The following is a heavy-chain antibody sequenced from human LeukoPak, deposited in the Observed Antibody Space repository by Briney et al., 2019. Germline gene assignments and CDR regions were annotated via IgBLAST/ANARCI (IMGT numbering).Heavy chain of an antibody. CDR2: ISYDGSNK. V-gene: IGHV3-30*04. Sequence: GGSLRLSCAASGFTFSTYAIHWVRQAPGMGLEWVAVISYDGSNKYYADSVKGRFTISRDNSKNTLYLQMSSLRAEDTAVYYCARDPAMVYAISFVDYWGQGTLVTVSS. D-gene: IGHD2-8*01. CDR3: ARDPAMVYAISFVDY. J-gene: IGHJ4*02. CDR1: GFTFSTYA.